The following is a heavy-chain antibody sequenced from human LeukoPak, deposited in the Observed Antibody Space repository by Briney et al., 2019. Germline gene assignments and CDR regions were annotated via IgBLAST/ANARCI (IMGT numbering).Heavy chain of an antibody. V-gene: IGHV3-20*04. Sequence: GGSLRLSCAASGFTFDDYGMSWVRQAPGKGLEWVSGINWNGGSTGYADSVKGRFTISRDNAKNSLYLQMNSLRAEDTAVYYCAKDRSRSYKRTNYYYYMDVWGKGTTVTVSS. J-gene: IGHJ6*03. D-gene: IGHD1-26*01. CDR1: GFTFDDYG. CDR2: INWNGGST. CDR3: AKDRSRSYKRTNYYYYMDV.